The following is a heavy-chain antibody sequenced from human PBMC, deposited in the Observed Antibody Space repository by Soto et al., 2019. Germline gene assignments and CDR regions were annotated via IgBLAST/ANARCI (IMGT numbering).Heavy chain of an antibody. CDR2: IYYSGST. V-gene: IGHV4-30-4*01. CDR1: GGSISSGDYY. CDR3: ARGLTYYYDSSGFNWFDP. J-gene: IGHJ5*02. D-gene: IGHD3-22*01. Sequence: SETMSLTCPVSGGSISSGDYYWSWIRQPPGKGLEWIGYIYYSGSTYYNPSLKSRVTMSVDTSKNQFSLKLSSVTAADTAVYYCARGLTYYYDSSGFNWFDPWGQGTLVTVSS.